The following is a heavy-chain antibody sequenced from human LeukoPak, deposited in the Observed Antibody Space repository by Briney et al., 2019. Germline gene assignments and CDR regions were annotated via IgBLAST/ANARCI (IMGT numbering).Heavy chain of an antibody. CDR3: ARDLMGALYYYGMDV. D-gene: IGHD1-26*01. V-gene: IGHV1-2*06. J-gene: IGHJ6*02. CDR2: INPNSGST. Sequence: ASVKVSCKASGYTFTGYYMHWVRQAPGQGLEWMGRINPNSGSTNYAQKFQGRVTMTRDTSISTAYMELSRLRSDDTAVYYCARDLMGALYYYGMDVWGQGTTVTVSS. CDR1: GYTFTGYY.